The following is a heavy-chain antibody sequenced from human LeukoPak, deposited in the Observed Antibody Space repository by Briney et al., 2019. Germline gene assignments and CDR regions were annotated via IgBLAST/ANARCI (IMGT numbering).Heavy chain of an antibody. CDR3: ARDNRGSLDY. CDR2: IYHSGST. J-gene: IGHJ4*02. V-gene: IGHV4-38-2*02. Sequence: PSETLSLTCAVSGYSISSGYYWGWIRQPPGKGLEWIGSIYHSGSTYYNPSLKSRVTISVDTSKNQFSLKLSSVTAADTAVYYCARDNRGSLDYWGQGTQVTVSS. D-gene: IGHD1-26*01. CDR1: GYSISSGYY.